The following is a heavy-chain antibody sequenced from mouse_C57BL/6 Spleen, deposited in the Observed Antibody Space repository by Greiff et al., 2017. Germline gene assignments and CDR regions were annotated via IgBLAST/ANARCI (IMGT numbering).Heavy chain of an antibody. Sequence: QVQLQQPGAELVLPGASVKLSCKASGYTFTSYWMPWVKQRPGQGLEWIGNIDPSDSNTNYNQKFKGRSTLTVDKSSSIAYMQLSSLTSEDSAVEYCARWDGGSFWIDYWGQGTSVTVAA. J-gene: IGHJ3*01. CDR1: GYTFTSYW. D-gene: IGHD1-1*02. CDR3: ARWDGGSFWIDY. CDR2: IDPSDSNT. V-gene: IGHV1-69*01.